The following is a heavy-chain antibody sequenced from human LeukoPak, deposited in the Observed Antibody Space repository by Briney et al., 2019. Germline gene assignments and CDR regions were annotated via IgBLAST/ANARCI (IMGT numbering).Heavy chain of an antibody. J-gene: IGHJ5*02. V-gene: IGHV3-9*01. Sequence: GRSLRLSCAASGFTFDDYAMHWVRQAPGKGLEWVSGISWNSGSIGYADSVKGRFTISRDNAKNSLYLQMNSLRSEDTAVYYCASLGAAAGTEWFDPWGQGTLVTVSS. CDR1: GFTFDDYA. D-gene: IGHD6-13*01. CDR3: ASLGAAAGTEWFDP. CDR2: ISWNSGSI.